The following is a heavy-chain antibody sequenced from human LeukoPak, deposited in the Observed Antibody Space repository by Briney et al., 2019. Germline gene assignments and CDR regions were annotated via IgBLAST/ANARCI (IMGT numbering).Heavy chain of an antibody. D-gene: IGHD3-10*01. Sequence: GASVKVSCKASGYTFTSYGISWVRQAPGQGLEWMGWISAYNGNTNYAQKLQGRVTMTTDTSTSTAYMELRSLRSDDTAVYYCAGYGSGSYYTYYYYYMDVWGKGTTVTISS. V-gene: IGHV1-18*01. J-gene: IGHJ6*03. CDR3: AGYGSGSYYTYYYYYMDV. CDR1: GYTFTSYG. CDR2: ISAYNGNT.